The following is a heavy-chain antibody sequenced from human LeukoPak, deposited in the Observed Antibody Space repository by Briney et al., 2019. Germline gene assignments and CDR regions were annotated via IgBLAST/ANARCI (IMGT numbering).Heavy chain of an antibody. CDR2: VFHTGTT. V-gene: IGHV4-59*08. CDR3: SRTYCGTTACPLDQ. Sequence: SETLSLTCTVSGGSISTYYWSWIRQPPGKGLECLGFVFHTGTTNYNPSLQSRVTISVDTSKNQFSLTLSSVTAADTAMYYCSRTYCGTTACPLDQWGQGNLVTVSS. J-gene: IGHJ4*02. CDR1: GGSISTYY. D-gene: IGHD2-21*01.